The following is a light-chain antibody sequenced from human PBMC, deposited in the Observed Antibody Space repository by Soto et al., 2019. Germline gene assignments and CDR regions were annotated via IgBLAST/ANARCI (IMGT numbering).Light chain of an antibody. J-gene: IGLJ1*01. V-gene: IGLV2-14*03. CDR1: ISDVGSYNY. Sequence: QSVLTQPASVSGSPGQSITISCTGTISDVGSYNYVSWYQQYPGKAPKLMIYDVSTRPSGVSDRCSGSKSGNTASLTISGPRAEDVADYYCGSYTTSSNYVFGTGTKVTVL. CDR2: DVS. CDR3: GSYTTSSNYV.